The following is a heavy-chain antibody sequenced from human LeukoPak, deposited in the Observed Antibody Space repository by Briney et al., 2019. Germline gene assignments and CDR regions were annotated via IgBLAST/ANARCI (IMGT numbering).Heavy chain of an antibody. CDR1: EFIVSINY. CDR3: AKDPVRWFGDNWFDP. D-gene: IGHD3-10*01. Sequence: HPGGSLRLSCAASEFIVSINYMTWVRQAPGKGLEWVSLIYSRGDTKYADSVKGRFTISRDNSKNTLYLQMSSLRTEDTAVYYCAKDPVRWFGDNWFDPWGQGTLVTVSS. CDR2: IYSRGDT. V-gene: IGHV3-66*01. J-gene: IGHJ5*02.